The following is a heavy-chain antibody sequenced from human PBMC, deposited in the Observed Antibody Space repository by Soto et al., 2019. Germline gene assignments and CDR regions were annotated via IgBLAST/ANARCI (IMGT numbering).Heavy chain of an antibody. V-gene: IGHV4-30-4*01. Sequence: SETLSLTCTVSGGSISSGDYYWSWIRQPPGKGLEWIGYIYYSGSTYYNPSLKSRVTISVDTSKNQFSLKLSSVTAADTAVYYCARVAGSRTQKFDYWGQGTLVTVYS. CDR3: ARVAGSRTQKFDY. CDR2: IYYSGST. CDR1: GGSISSGDYY. D-gene: IGHD6-13*01. J-gene: IGHJ4*02.